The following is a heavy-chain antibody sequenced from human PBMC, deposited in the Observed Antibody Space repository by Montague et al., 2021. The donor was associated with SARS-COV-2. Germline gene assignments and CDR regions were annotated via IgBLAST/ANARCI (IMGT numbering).Heavy chain of an antibody. Sequence: TLSLTCTVSGGSISSGSYYWSWIRQPAGKGLEWIGRIYTSGTTDYSFSLKGRVTISVDTSKNQFSLKLTSVTAADTAVYYCARAHSGSWAHLDNWGQGSLVTVSP. CDR1: GGSISSGSYY. CDR3: ARAHSGSWAHLDN. V-gene: IGHV4-61*02. CDR2: IYTSGTT. D-gene: IGHD5-12*01. J-gene: IGHJ4*02.